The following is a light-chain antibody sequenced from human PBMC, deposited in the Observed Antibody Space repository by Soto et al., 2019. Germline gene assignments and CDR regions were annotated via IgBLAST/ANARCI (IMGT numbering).Light chain of an antibody. V-gene: IGKV3-20*01. CDR3: QQYGSSPPIT. CDR1: QRVSSRY. Sequence: ENVLTQSPGTLSLSPGERATLSCRASQRVSSRYLAWYQQKPGQAPRLLISGASSRATGFPDRFSGSGSGTDFTLAICRVEPEDFAVYCCQQYGSSPPITFGHGTPLQNK. J-gene: IGKJ5*01. CDR2: GAS.